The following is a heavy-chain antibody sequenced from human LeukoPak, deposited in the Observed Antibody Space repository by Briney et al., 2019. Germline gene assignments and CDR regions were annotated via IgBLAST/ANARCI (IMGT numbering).Heavy chain of an antibody. Sequence: GGSLRLSCEASGFTFSSYSMNWVRQAPGKGLEWVSGISGNGGSIYYADSVKGRFTISRDNSKNTLHLQMNSLRAEDTAVYYCAKDSYYDSSDAFDYRGQGTLVTVSS. CDR3: AKDSYYDSSDAFDY. D-gene: IGHD3-22*01. CDR2: ISGNGGSI. CDR1: GFTFSSYS. V-gene: IGHV3-23*01. J-gene: IGHJ4*02.